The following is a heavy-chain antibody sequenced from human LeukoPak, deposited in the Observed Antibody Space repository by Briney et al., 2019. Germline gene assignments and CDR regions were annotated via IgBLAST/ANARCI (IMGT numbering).Heavy chain of an antibody. D-gene: IGHD6-6*01. CDR1: GFTFSDYY. CDR3: ATLSIRAEETDAFDI. J-gene: IGHJ3*02. V-gene: IGHV3-11*01. CDR2: ISSSGSTI. Sequence: GGSLRLSCAASGFTFSDYYMSWIRQAPGKGLEWVSYISSSGSTIYYADSVEGRFTISRDNAKNSLYLQMNSLRAEDTAVYHCATLSIRAEETDAFDIWGQGTMVTVSS.